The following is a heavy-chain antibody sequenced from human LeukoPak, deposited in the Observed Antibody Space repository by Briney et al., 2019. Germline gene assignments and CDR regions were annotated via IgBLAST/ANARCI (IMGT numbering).Heavy chain of an antibody. CDR2: MNPNSGNT. CDR1: EYTFTSHD. J-gene: IGHJ5*02. Sequence: ASVKVSCKASEYTFTSHDINWVRQATGQGLEWMGWMNPNSGNTVYAQNFQGRVTMTRNTSISTAYMELSSLTSEDTAVYYCAREGSGAWPYRFDPWGQGTLVTVSS. CDR3: AREGSGAWPYRFDP. V-gene: IGHV1-8*01. D-gene: IGHD3-10*01.